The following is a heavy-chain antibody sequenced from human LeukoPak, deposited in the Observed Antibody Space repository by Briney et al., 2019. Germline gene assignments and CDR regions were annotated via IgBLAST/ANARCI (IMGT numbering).Heavy chain of an antibody. V-gene: IGHV4-59*01. CDR1: GGSISSSY. CDR3: ARTDGYSDY. D-gene: IGHD6-13*01. J-gene: IGHJ4*02. CDR2: IYYSGST. Sequence: AETLSLTCTVSGGSISSSYWSWIRQPPGKGLEWIGYIYYSGSTNYNPSLKSRVTISVDTSKNQFSLKLSSVTAADTAVYYCARTDGYSDYWGQGTLVTVSS.